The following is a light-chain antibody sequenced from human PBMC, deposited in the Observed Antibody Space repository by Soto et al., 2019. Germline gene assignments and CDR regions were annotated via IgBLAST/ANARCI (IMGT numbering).Light chain of an antibody. CDR3: QQFNSYLSIT. CDR2: DAS. CDR1: QGISSA. V-gene: IGKV1-13*02. Sequence: AIQLTQSPSSLSASVGDRVTITCRASQGISSALAWYQQKPGKAPKLLLYDASSLESGVPSRFSGNGSGTNFTLTISCFHLEDFSTYCCQQFNSYLSITFGQGTRLEIK. J-gene: IGKJ5*01.